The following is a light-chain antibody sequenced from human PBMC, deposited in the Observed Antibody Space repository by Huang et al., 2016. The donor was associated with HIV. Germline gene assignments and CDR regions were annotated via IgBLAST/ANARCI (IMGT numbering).Light chain of an antibody. Sequence: ERVMTQSPDTLSVSPGGRATLYCRASQYVSSNLAWYQQKPGQAPRLLVYGASTRVIDIPARFSGSGSGTEFTLTISSLQSEESAVYYCQQYNNWPRTFGQGTKLEIK. J-gene: IGKJ2*01. CDR1: QYVSSN. CDR3: QQYNNWPRT. V-gene: IGKV3-15*01. CDR2: GAS.